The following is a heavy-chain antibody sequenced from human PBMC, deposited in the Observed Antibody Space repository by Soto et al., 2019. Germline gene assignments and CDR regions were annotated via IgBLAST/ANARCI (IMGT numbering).Heavy chain of an antibody. J-gene: IGHJ6*02. CDR3: ARSQGSSTSVEISYYYFYGMDA. CDR1: GGTFSSSA. Sequence: QVQLVQSGAEVKKPGSSVKVSCKASGGTFSSSAISWVRQAPGQGLEWMGGIIPISETTNNAHKFQGRVTTTAHESKITAYMELRSRRSEDTAVYYCARSQGSSTSVEISYYYFYGMDAWGQGPTVTCSS. CDR2: IIPISETT. V-gene: IGHV1-69*01. D-gene: IGHD2-2*01.